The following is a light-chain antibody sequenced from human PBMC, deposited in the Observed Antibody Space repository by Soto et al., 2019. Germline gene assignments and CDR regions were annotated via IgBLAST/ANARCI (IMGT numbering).Light chain of an antibody. CDR3: QQYNHYSGLT. CDR1: QSISSW. J-gene: IGKJ4*01. V-gene: IGKV1-5*01. Sequence: DSQMTQSPSTLSASVVGRFTITCVASQSISSWLAWYQQKPGKAPKLLIYDASSLESGVPSRFSGSGSGTEFTLTISSLQPDDFATYYCQQYNHYSGLTFGGGTKVDIK. CDR2: DAS.